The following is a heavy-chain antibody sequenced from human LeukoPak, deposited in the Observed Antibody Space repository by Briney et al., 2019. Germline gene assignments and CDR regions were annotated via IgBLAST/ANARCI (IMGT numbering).Heavy chain of an antibody. CDR1: GFTFTNYW. V-gene: IGHV3-7*01. J-gene: IGHJ4*02. CDR3: ARYRRHGQNGLDY. CDR2: IKQDGGAK. Sequence: GGSLRLSCAASGFTFTNYWMNWLRQAPAKGLEWVANIKQDGGAKNYVDSVKGRFTISRDNAKNSLYLQMNNLRVEDTAVYYCARYRRHGQNGLDYWGQGMLVTVSS. D-gene: IGHD5-24*01.